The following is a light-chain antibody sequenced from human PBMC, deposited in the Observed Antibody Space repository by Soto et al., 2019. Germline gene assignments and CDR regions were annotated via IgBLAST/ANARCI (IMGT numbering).Light chain of an antibody. V-gene: IGKV3-11*01. Sequence: EIVLTQSPATLSLSPGERATLSCRASQSVTTYLAWYQQKPGKAPRLLIYDASSRDTGIPARFSGSGSGTDFTLTISSLEPEDLSFYYCLQRSNWPPLLSFGGGTKVEIK. J-gene: IGKJ4*01. CDR1: QSVTTY. CDR3: LQRSNWPPLLS. CDR2: DAS.